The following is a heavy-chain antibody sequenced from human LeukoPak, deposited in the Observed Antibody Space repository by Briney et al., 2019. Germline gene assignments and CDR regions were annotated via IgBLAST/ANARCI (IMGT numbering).Heavy chain of an antibody. CDR3: AKNIGGLDY. CDR2: IRYDGSNK. V-gene: IGHV3-30*02. J-gene: IGHJ4*02. CDR1: GFTFSNYG. Sequence: PGGSLRLSCRASGFTFSNYGMLWVRQAPGKGLEWVAFIRYDGSNKFYADSVKGRVTISRDNSKSTLYLQMNSLRAEDTAVYYCAKNIGGLDYWGQGTLVTVSS. D-gene: IGHD3-10*01.